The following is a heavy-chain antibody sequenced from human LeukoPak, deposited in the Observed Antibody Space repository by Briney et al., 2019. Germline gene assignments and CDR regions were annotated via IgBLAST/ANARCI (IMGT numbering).Heavy chain of an antibody. J-gene: IGHJ4*02. CDR1: GGSVYSDTYH. CDR3: ARVGGYYDFWSGYYGLDY. Sequence: SETLSLTCTVSGGSVYSDTYHWSWIRQPPGRGLEWIGYIYHTGSTKYNSSLQSRVTISLDTSRNQFSLKLSSVTAADTAVYYCARVGGYYDFWSGYYGLDYWGQGTLVTVSS. V-gene: IGHV4-61*01. CDR2: IYHTGST. D-gene: IGHD3-3*01.